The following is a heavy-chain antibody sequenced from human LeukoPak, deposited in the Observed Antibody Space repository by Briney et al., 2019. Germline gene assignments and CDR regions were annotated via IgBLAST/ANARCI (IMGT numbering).Heavy chain of an antibody. CDR2: LDPEDDET. V-gene: IGHV1-24*01. Sequence: ASVNVSCKVSGYTLTEVSIHWVRQAPEKGREWMGGLDPEDDETIYAQKFQGRVTMTEDIATDTAYMELSSLRSEDTAVYYCAKVGAMGSGTYLYYNYYAMDVWGQGTTVTVSS. D-gene: IGHD1-26*01. CDR3: AKVGAMGSGTYLYYNYYAMDV. J-gene: IGHJ6*02. CDR1: GYTLTEVS.